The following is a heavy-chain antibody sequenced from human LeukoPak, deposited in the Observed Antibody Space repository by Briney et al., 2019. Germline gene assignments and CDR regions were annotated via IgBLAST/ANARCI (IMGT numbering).Heavy chain of an antibody. V-gene: IGHV3-53*01. J-gene: IGHJ4*02. CDR1: GFTVSSNY. CDR2: IYSGGST. CDR3: AREYYYDSRGYYY. Sequence: GGSLRLSCAASGFTVSSNYMSWVRQAPGKGLEWVSVIYSGGSTYYADSVKGRFTISRDNSKNTLYLQMNSLRAEDTAVYYCAREYYYDSRGYYYWGQGTLVTVSS. D-gene: IGHD3-22*01.